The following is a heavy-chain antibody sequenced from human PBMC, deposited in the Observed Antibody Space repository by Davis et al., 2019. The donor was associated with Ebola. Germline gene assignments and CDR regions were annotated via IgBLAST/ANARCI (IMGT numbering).Heavy chain of an antibody. J-gene: IGHJ6*02. CDR3: ARARYDFWSGYGMDV. CDR2: INSDGSST. V-gene: IGHV3-74*01. D-gene: IGHD3-3*01. CDR1: GFTFSSYW. Sequence: GESLKISCAASGFTFSSYWMHWVRQAPGKGLVWVSRINSDGSSTSYADSVKGRFTISRDNAKNTLYLQMNSLRAEDTAVYYCARARYDFWSGYGMDVWGQGTTVTVSS.